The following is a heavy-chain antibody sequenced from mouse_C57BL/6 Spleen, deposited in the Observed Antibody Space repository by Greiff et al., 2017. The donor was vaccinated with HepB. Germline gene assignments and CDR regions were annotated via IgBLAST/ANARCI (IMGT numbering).Heavy chain of an antibody. CDR1: GFTFSDFY. Sequence: EVKLMESGGGLVQSGRSLRLSCATSGFTFSDFYMEWVRQAPGKGLEWIAASRNKANDYTTEYSASVKVRFIVSRDTSQSILYLQMNALRAEDTAIYYCARDGYYPLAYWGQGTLVTVSA. D-gene: IGHD2-3*01. CDR2: SRNKANDYTT. CDR3: ARDGYYPLAY. J-gene: IGHJ3*01. V-gene: IGHV7-1*01.